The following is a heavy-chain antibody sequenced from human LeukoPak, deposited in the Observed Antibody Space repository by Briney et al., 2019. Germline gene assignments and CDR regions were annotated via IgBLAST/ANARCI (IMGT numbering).Heavy chain of an antibody. CDR2: ITWDGGST. CDR1: GFTFDDYT. J-gene: IGHJ4*02. Sequence: PGGSLRLSCAASGFTFDDYTMHWVRQAPGKGLEWVSLITWDGGSTYYADSVKGRFTISRDNSKNSLSLQMNSLRAEDTALYYCAKDGKNYFEYWDQGTLVTVSS. V-gene: IGHV3-43*01. CDR3: AKDGKNYFEY.